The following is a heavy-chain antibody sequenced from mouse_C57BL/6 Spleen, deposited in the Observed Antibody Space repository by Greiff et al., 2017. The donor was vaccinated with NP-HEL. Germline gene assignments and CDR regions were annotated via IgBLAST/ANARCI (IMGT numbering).Heavy chain of an antibody. CDR3: ERHPRSGGSSYYFGY. Sequence: VQLQQPGAELARPGASVKLSCKASGYTFTSYGISWVKQRPGQGLEWIGEIYPSSGNTYYNEKFKGKATLTADTSSSTAYMELRSLTSEDSAVDFCERHPRSGGSSYYFGYWGKGTTLTVSS. CDR1: GYTFTSYG. V-gene: IGHV1-81*01. J-gene: IGHJ2*01. D-gene: IGHD1-1*01. CDR2: IYPSSGNT.